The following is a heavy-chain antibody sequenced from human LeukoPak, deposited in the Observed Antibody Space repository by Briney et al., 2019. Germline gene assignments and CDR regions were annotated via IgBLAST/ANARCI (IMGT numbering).Heavy chain of an antibody. CDR1: GFTFSSYW. D-gene: IGHD3-22*01. J-gene: IGHJ4*02. CDR3: ARSLYDSSRYGGL. Sequence: GGSLRLSCAASGFTFSSYWMSWVRQAPGKGLEWVANIKQDGSAKYYVDSVKGRFTISRDNAKNSLYLQMNSLRAEDTAVYYYARSLYDSSRYGGLWGQGTLVTVSS. CDR2: IKQDGSAK. V-gene: IGHV3-7*01.